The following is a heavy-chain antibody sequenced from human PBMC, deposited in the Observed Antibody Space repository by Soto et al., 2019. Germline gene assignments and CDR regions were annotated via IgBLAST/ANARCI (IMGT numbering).Heavy chain of an antibody. CDR3: AYSSGWYTFDY. CDR2: IYYSGST. V-gene: IGHV4-39*01. J-gene: IGHJ4*02. D-gene: IGHD6-19*01. CDR1: GGSVSSSSYY. Sequence: PSETLSLTCTVSGGSVSSSSYYWGWIRQPPGKGLEWIGSIYYSGSTYYNPSLKSRVTISVDTSKNQFSLKLSSVTAADTAVYYCAYSSGWYTFDYWGQGTLVTVSS.